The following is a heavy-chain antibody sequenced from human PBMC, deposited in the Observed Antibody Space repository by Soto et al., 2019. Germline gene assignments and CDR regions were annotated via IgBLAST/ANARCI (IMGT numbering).Heavy chain of an antibody. V-gene: IGHV3-30-3*01. Sequence: QVQLVESGGGVVQPGRSLRLSCAASGFTFSSYAMHWVRQAPGKGLEWVAVISYDGSNKYYADSVKGRFTISRDNSKNTLYLQMNSLRAEDTAVYYCARGLHVIGYCSGGSCYHPFDYWGQGTLVTVSS. J-gene: IGHJ4*02. CDR3: ARGLHVIGYCSGGSCYHPFDY. CDR2: ISYDGSNK. CDR1: GFTFSSYA. D-gene: IGHD2-15*01.